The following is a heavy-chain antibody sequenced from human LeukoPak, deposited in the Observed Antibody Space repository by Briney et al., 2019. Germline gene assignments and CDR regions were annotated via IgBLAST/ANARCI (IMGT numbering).Heavy chain of an antibody. CDR2: IYTSGST. D-gene: IGHD4-17*01. Sequence: SETLSLTCTVSGGSISSYYWSWIRQPAGKGLEWIGRIYTSGSTNYNPSLKSRVTMSVDTSRNQFSLKLSSVTAADTAVYYCASNGDYGWFDPWGQGTLVTVSS. CDR1: GGSISSYY. J-gene: IGHJ5*02. CDR3: ASNGDYGWFDP. V-gene: IGHV4-4*07.